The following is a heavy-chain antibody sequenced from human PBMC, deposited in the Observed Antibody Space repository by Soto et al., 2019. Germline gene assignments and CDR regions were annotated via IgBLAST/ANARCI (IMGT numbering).Heavy chain of an antibody. D-gene: IGHD1-20*01. J-gene: IGHJ2*01. Sequence: GGSLRLSCAASGFTFSSYAMSWVRQAPGKGLEWVSAISGSGGSTYYADSVKGRFTISRDNSKNTLYLQMNSLRAEDTAVYYCALTGSPDLCWYFDLWGRGTLVTVSS. V-gene: IGHV3-23*01. CDR3: ALTGSPDLCWYFDL. CDR2: ISGSGGST. CDR1: GFTFSSYA.